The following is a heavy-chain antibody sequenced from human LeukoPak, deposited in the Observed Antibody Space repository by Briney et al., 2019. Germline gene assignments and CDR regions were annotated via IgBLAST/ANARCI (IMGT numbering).Heavy chain of an antibody. Sequence: GGSLSLSCAASGFTVSSNYMGWVRQAPGKGLEWVSVIYSGGSTYYADSVKGRFTISRDNSKNTLYLQMNSLRAEDTAVYYCARGLWFGELPNKMTPFDYWGQGTLVTVSS. D-gene: IGHD3-10*01. CDR3: ARGLWFGELPNKMTPFDY. V-gene: IGHV3-66*01. J-gene: IGHJ4*02. CDR2: IYSGGST. CDR1: GFTVSSNY.